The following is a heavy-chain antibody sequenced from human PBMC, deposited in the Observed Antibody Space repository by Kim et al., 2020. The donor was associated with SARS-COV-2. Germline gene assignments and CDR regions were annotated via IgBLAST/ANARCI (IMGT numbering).Heavy chain of an antibody. J-gene: IGHJ5*02. V-gene: IGHV4-34*01. CDR2: INHSGST. CDR1: GGSFSGYY. D-gene: IGHD6-13*01. Sequence: SETLSLTCAVYGGSFSGYYWSWIRQPPGKGLEWIGEINHSGSTNYNPSLKSRVTISVDTSKNQFSLKLSSVTAADKAVYYCARGPGYSSSWYGARNWFDP. CDR3: ARGPGYSSSWYGARNWFDP.